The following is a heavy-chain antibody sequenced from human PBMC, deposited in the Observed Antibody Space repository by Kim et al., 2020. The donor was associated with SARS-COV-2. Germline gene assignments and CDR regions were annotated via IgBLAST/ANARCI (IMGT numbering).Heavy chain of an antibody. CDR3: ATQERAAIPGYCSGGSCYGAFDI. CDR2: IIPIFGTA. J-gene: IGHJ3*02. D-gene: IGHD2-15*01. Sequence: SVKVSCKASGGTFSSYAISWVRQAPGQGLEWMGGIIPIFGTANYAQKFQGRVTITADESTSTAYMELSSLRSEDTAVYYCATQERAAIPGYCSGGSCYGAFDIWGQGTMVTVSS. CDR1: GGTFSSYA. V-gene: IGHV1-69*13.